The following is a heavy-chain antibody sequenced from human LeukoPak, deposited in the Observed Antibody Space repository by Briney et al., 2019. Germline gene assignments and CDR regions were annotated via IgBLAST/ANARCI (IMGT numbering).Heavy chain of an antibody. CDR1: GGSFSGYY. CDR2: INHSGST. Sequence: KPSETLSLTCAVYGGSFSGYYWSWIRQPLGKGLEWIGEINHSGSTNYNPSLKSRVTISVDTSKNQFSLKLSSVTAADTAVYYCARGPIYTMVRGVHYWGQGTLVTVSS. CDR3: ARGPIYTMVRGVHY. V-gene: IGHV4-34*01. J-gene: IGHJ4*02. D-gene: IGHD3-10*01.